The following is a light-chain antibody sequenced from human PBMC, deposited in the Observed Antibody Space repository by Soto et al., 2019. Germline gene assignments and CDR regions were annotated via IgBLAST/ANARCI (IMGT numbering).Light chain of an antibody. CDR3: QSYDSSLSGYV. J-gene: IGLJ1*01. CDR2: GNS. V-gene: IGLV1-40*01. CDR1: SSNIGAGYD. Sequence: QSVLTQPPSVSGAPGQRVTISCTGSSSNIGAGYDVHWYQQLPGTAPKLLIYGNSNRPSGVPDRSSGSKSGTSASLAIIGLQAEDEADYYCQSYDSSLSGYVFGTGTKVTVL.